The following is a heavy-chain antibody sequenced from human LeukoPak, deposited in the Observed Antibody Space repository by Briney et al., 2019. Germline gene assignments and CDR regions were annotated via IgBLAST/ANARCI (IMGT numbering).Heavy chain of an antibody. D-gene: IGHD3-10*01. Sequence: ASVKVSCKASGYTFTSYGFTWVRQAPGQGLEWMGWISAYNGNTRYAQKFQGRVTMTTETTTATAYMELRGLRSDDTAVYFCVRYILVASGRGSLDFCGQGTLLTVSS. V-gene: IGHV1-18*01. CDR3: VRYILVASGRGSLDF. CDR1: GYTFTSYG. J-gene: IGHJ4*02. CDR2: ISAYNGNT.